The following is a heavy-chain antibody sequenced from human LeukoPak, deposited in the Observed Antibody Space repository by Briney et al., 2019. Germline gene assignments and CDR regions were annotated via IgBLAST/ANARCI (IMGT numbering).Heavy chain of an antibody. J-gene: IGHJ6*03. Sequence: SETLSLTCAVYGGSFSGYYWSWIRQPPGKGLEWIGEINHSGSTNYNPSLKSRGTISVDTSKNQFSLKLSSVTAADTAVYYCARLTRGYSYGYLNYYYMDVWGKGTTVTVSS. CDR1: GGSFSGYY. V-gene: IGHV4-34*01. D-gene: IGHD5-18*01. CDR2: INHSGST. CDR3: ARLTRGYSYGYLNYYYMDV.